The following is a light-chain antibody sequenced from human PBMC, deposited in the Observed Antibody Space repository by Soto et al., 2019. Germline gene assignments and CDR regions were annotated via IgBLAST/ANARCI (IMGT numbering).Light chain of an antibody. CDR2: RES. V-gene: IGKV3-15*01. CDR3: QQSDNWPLRS. CDR1: HGLXNN. J-gene: IGKJ4*02. Sequence: VLTQSPATLSVSPGETATLSCRAEHGLXNNFAWYEQKPGQAPKVLIXRESTRATEIPARFIGSGSGKEFTLTISNLQSEDSAMYYCQQSDNWPLRSFGGGTKVDIK.